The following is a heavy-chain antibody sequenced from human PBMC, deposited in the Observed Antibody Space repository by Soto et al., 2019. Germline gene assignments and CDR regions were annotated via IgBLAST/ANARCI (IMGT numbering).Heavy chain of an antibody. CDR3: AKDGGPIAVTANERPFDY. V-gene: IGHV3-23*01. D-gene: IGHD6-19*01. J-gene: IGHJ4*02. CDR1: GFTFSSYA. CDR2: ISGSGGST. Sequence: EVQLLESGGGLVQPGGSLRLSCAASGFTFSSYAMSWVRQAPGKGLEWVSAISGSGGSTYYADSVKGRFTISRDNSKNTLYLQRNSQRAEDTAVYYGAKDGGPIAVTANERPFDYWGQGTLVTVSS.